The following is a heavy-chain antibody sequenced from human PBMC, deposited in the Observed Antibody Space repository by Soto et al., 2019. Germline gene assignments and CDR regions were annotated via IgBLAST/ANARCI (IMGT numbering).Heavy chain of an antibody. CDR1: GFTFGLYA. CDR3: AKDVLMTTLGGVIAHFDY. J-gene: IGHJ4*02. V-gene: IGHV3-23*01. Sequence: PGGSLRLSCATSGFTFGLYAMTWVRQAPGEGLEWVSAISGSGDTTYYTDSVKGRFTISRDNSKSTLYLHMNSLRAEDTAIYYCAKDVLMTTLGGVIAHFDYWGQGTLVTVSS. D-gene: IGHD3-16*02. CDR2: ISGSGDTT.